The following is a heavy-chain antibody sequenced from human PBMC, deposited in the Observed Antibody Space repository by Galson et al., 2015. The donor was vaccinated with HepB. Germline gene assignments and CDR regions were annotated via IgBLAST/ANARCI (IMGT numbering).Heavy chain of an antibody. J-gene: IGHJ4*02. V-gene: IGHV1-3*01. D-gene: IGHD3-22*01. CDR1: GYSFTSYA. Sequence: SVKVSCKASGYSFTSYAMDWVRQAPGQRPEWMGWINPGNGNTKYSQNFQGRATMTRDTSASTVYMELNSLRSEDTAVYYCARETAFDSDGQYYFDYWGPGTLVTVSS. CDR3: ARETAFDSDGQYYFDY. CDR2: INPGNGNT.